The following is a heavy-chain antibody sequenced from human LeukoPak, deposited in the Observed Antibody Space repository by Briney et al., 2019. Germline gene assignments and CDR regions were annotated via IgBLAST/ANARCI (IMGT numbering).Heavy chain of an antibody. Sequence: PGGSLRLSCAASGFTFKTYTMHWVRQAPGMGLEWVSSISSSSSYIFYADSVKGRFTISRDNAKNTLYLQMNSLRDEDTAVYYCAREPIYYYYMDVWGKGTTVTVSS. V-gene: IGHV3-21*01. J-gene: IGHJ6*03. CDR1: GFTFKTYT. D-gene: IGHD3-10*01. CDR2: ISSSSSYI. CDR3: AREPIYYYYMDV.